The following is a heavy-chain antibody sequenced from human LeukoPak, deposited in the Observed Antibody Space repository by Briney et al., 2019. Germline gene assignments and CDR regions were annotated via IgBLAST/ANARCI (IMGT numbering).Heavy chain of an antibody. V-gene: IGHV3-53*01. CDR3: HTAMVTIYGMDV. D-gene: IGHD5-18*01. J-gene: IGHJ6*02. CDR2: IYSGGST. Sequence: PGGSLRLSCAASGFTVSSNYMSWVRQAPGKGLEWVSVIYSGGSTYYSDSVKGRFTISGDNSKNTLYLQMNSLRAEDTAVYYCHTAMVTIYGMDVWGQGTTVTVSS. CDR1: GFTVSSNY.